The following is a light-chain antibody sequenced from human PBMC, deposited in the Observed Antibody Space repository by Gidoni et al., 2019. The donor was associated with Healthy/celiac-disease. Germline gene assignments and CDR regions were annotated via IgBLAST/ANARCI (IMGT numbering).Light chain of an antibody. CDR2: QDS. J-gene: IGLJ2*01. CDR3: QAWDSSTVV. CDR1: KLGAKY. Sequence: SYELTPPPSVSVSPGQTASITCSGDKLGAKYSCWYQQKPGQSPGLVIYQDSKRPSGIPERFSGSNSGNTATLTISGTQAMDEADYYCQAWDSSTVVFGGGTKLTVL. V-gene: IGLV3-1*01.